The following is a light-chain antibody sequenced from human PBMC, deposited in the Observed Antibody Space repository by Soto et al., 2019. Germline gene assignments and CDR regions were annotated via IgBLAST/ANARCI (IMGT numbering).Light chain of an antibody. V-gene: IGKV2-28*01. Sequence: DIVMTQSPLSLPVTPGEPASISCRSSQTLLHSNGYNYLDWYLQKPGQSPQLLISLGSDRASGVPDRFSGSGSGTDCTLKISRVEAEDVGVYYCMQSLQTPWTFGQGTNVVIK. CDR3: MQSLQTPWT. J-gene: IGKJ1*01. CDR2: LGS. CDR1: QTLLHSNGYNY.